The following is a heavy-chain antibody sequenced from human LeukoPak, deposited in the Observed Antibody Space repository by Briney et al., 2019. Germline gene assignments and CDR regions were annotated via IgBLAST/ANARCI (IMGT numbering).Heavy chain of an antibody. D-gene: IGHD6-19*01. J-gene: IGHJ6*02. Sequence: GASLKISCKGSGYSFTSYWIGWVRPMPGKGLEWLGIIYPGDSDTRYSPSFQGQVTISADTSISTAYLQWSSLKASDTAMYYCARVLTGLAVAGYYYYYGMDVWGQGTTVTVSS. CDR1: GYSFTSYW. V-gene: IGHV5-51*01. CDR2: IYPGDSDT. CDR3: ARVLTGLAVAGYYYYYGMDV.